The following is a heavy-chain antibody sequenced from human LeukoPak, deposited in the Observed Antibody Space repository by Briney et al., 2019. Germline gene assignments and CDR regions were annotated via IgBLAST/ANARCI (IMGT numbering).Heavy chain of an antibody. CDR1: GYTFTNYY. D-gene: IGHD5-18*01. CDR3: ARAMVSPHFDY. V-gene: IGHV1-46*01. CDR2: ISPSGGST. J-gene: IGHJ4*02. Sequence: ASVKVSCKTSGYTFTNYYMHWVRQAPGQWLEWMGIISPSGGSTDYAQKFQGRVTMTRDMSTRTVYMELSSLRSEDTAVYYCARAMVSPHFDYWGQGSLVTVSS.